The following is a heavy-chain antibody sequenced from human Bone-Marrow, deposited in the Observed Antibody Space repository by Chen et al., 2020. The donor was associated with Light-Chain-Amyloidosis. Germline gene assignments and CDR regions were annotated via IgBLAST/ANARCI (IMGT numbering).Heavy chain of an antibody. D-gene: IGHD3-16*02. J-gene: IGHJ6*02. CDR2: ISWNSGRT. CDR1: GFIFDDYA. V-gene: IGHV3-9*01. CDR3: AQDSIAEDYYYGMDV. Sequence: EVQLAEAGGNLIQPGRSLRLTCVASGFIFDDYAMHWVRQAPGKGLELVAGISWNSGRTGYAASVKGRFTISRDNAKNSLYLQMNSLRPEDTALYYCAQDSIAEDYYYGMDVWGQGTTVTVSS.